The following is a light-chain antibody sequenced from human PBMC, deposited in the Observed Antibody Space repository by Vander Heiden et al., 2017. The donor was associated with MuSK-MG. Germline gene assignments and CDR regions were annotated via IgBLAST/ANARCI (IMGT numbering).Light chain of an antibody. CDR1: QSISRY. CDR3: QQTDSNPPFT. V-gene: IGKV1-39*01. Sequence: DIQMTQSPSSLSASVGDRVTITCRASQSISRYLNWYQQKPGKAPKLLIYAASNLQSGVPSRFSGSGYGTDFTLIISSRQPEDFASYYCQQTDSNPPFTFGHGTKVDIK. CDR2: AAS. J-gene: IGKJ3*01.